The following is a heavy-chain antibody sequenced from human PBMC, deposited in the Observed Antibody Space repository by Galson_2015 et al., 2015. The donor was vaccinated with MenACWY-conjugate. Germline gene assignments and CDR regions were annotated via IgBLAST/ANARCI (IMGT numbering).Heavy chain of an antibody. Sequence: SLRLSCAASGFIFDDYAMHWVRQAPGKGLEWVSGISWNSGSKGYADSVKGRFTISRDNAKNSLYLQMNSLRAEDTALYYCAKDSVYRMGAFDIWGQGALVTVSS. CDR1: GFIFDDYA. V-gene: IGHV3-9*01. CDR3: AKDSVYRMGAFDI. D-gene: IGHD1-14*01. J-gene: IGHJ3*02. CDR2: ISWNSGSK.